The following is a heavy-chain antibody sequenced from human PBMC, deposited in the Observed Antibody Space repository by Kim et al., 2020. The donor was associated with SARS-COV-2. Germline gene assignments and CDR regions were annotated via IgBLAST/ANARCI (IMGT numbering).Heavy chain of an antibody. CDR2: ISGSGHGS. CDR3: ARNRHLTSVTLLWYFDL. Sequence: GGSLRLSCAASEFTFSSSAMTWVRQAPGKGLEWVATISGSGHGSYYADSVKGRFTISRDNSKNTLSLQMDNLSADDAGVYYCARNRHLTSVTLLWYFDLWGRGTAVSVSS. V-gene: IGHV3-23*01. D-gene: IGHD3-10*01. CDR1: EFTFSSSA. J-gene: IGHJ2*01.